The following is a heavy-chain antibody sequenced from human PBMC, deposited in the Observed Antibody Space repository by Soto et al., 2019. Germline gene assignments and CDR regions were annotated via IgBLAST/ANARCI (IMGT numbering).Heavy chain of an antibody. CDR3: AREGSTLWSRGLNWFDP. D-gene: IGHD1-26*01. V-gene: IGHV3-11*01. Sequence: GGSLGLSCAASGFTFSDYYMSWIRQAPGKGLEWVSYISSRSSTIYYAESVKGRFTISRDNARNSLFLQMNSLRDEDTAVYYCAREGSTLWSRGLNWFDPWGQGTLVTVSS. CDR1: GFTFSDYY. CDR2: ISSRSSTI. J-gene: IGHJ5*02.